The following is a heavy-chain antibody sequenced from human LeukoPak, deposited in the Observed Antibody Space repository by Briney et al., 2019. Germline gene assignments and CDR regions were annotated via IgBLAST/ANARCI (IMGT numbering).Heavy chain of an antibody. CDR1: GYTFTSYV. V-gene: IGHV1-3*01. J-gene: IGHJ5*02. CDR2: INAGNGNT. D-gene: IGHD3-10*01. CDR3: ATERGDGSGRGWFDP. Sequence: ASVKVSCKASGYTFTSYVMHWVRQAPGQRLEWMGWINAGNGNTKYSQKFQGRVTIAADESTSTAYMELSSLRSEDTAVYYCATERGDGSGRGWFDPWGQGTLVTVSS.